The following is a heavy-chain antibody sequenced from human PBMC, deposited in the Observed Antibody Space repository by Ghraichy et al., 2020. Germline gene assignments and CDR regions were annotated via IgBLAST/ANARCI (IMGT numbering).Heavy chain of an antibody. J-gene: IGHJ4*02. V-gene: IGHV4-31*03. Sequence: SETLSLTCTVSGGSISSGGYYWSWIRQHPGKGLEWSGYIYYSGSTYYNPSLKSRVTISVDTSKNQYSLKLSSVTAADTAVYYCASIRDSSGYYFFDYWGQGSLVTVSS. CDR2: IYYSGST. CDR3: ASIRDSSGYYFFDY. D-gene: IGHD3-22*01. CDR1: GGSISSGGYY.